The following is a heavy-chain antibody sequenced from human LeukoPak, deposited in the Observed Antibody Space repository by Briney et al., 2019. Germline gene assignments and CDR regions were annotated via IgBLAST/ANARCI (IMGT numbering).Heavy chain of an antibody. CDR1: GFTFSSSA. J-gene: IGHJ4*02. V-gene: IGHV3-30-3*01. Sequence: PGGSLRLSCAASGFTFSSSAMSWVRQAPGKGLEWVAVISYDGSNKYYADSVKGRFTISRDNSKNTLYLQMNSLRAEDTAVYYCARSWIYDSSGSYEGWGQGTLVTVSS. CDR2: ISYDGSNK. D-gene: IGHD3-22*01. CDR3: ARSWIYDSSGSYEG.